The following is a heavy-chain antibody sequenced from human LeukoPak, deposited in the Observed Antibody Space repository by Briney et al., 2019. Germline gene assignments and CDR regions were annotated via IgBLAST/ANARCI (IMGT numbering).Heavy chain of an antibody. D-gene: IGHD1-1*01. J-gene: IGHJ4*02. CDR3: AQIHDHGDYVAF. V-gene: IGHV3-23*01. CDR2: LSGSGITT. CDR1: GFTFSNSA. Sequence: GGSLRLSCAASGFTFSNSAMSWVRQAPGKGLEWVSTLSGSGITTYYADSVKGRCTISRDNSKNTLSLQINSLRAEDTAVYYCAQIHDHGDYVAFWGQGALVTVSS.